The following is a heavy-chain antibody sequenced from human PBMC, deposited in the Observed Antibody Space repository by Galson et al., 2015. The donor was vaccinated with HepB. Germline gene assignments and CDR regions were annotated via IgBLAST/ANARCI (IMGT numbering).Heavy chain of an antibody. CDR2: INSDGSST. J-gene: IGHJ4*02. Sequence: SLRLSCAASGFTFSSYWMHWVRQAPGKGLVWVLRINSDGSSTSYADSVKGRFTISRDNAKNTLYLQMNSLRAEDTAVYYCAIGGLVVPAAMDYWGQGTLVTVSS. D-gene: IGHD2-2*01. CDR1: GFTFSSYW. V-gene: IGHV3-74*01. CDR3: AIGGLVVPAAMDY.